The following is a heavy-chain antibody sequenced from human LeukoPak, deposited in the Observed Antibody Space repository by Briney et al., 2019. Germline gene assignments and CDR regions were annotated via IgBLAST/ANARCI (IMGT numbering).Heavy chain of an antibody. J-gene: IGHJ4*02. CDR1: GFSFSSYG. Sequence: GGPLRLSCAPSGFSFSSYGMHWVRQAPGKGLGGVAVNWYDGTNKYYADSVKGRFTISRDNSKNTLYLQMNSLRAEDTAVYYCARDQRGFSYSKYYFDYWGQGTLVTVSS. CDR3: ARDQRGFSYSKYYFDY. D-gene: IGHD5-18*01. CDR2: NWYDGTNK. V-gene: IGHV3-33*01.